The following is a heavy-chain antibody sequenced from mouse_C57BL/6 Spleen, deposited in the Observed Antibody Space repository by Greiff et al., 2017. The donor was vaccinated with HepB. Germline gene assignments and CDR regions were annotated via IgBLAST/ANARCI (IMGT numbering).Heavy chain of an antibody. V-gene: IGHV3-6*01. J-gene: IGHJ2*01. CDR1: GYSITSGYY. CDR3: ASRYYGSRGYYFDY. Sequence: DVKLQESGPGLVKPSQSLSLTCSVTGYSITSGYYWNWIRQFPGNKLEWMGYISYDGSNNYNPSLKNRISITRDTSKNQFFLKLNSVTTEDTATYYCASRYYGSRGYYFDYWGQGTTLTVSS. D-gene: IGHD1-1*01. CDR2: ISYDGSN.